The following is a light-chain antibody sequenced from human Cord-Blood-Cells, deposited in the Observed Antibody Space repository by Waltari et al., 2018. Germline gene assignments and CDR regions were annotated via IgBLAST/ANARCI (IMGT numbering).Light chain of an antibody. Sequence: DIQMTQSPSTLSASVGARVTITCRASQSISSWLAWYQQKPGKAPKRLIYKASSLESGVPSRFSGSGSGTEFTLTISSLQPDDFATYYCQQYNSYWTFGQGTKVEIK. CDR2: KAS. J-gene: IGKJ1*01. V-gene: IGKV1-5*03. CDR1: QSISSW. CDR3: QQYNSYWT.